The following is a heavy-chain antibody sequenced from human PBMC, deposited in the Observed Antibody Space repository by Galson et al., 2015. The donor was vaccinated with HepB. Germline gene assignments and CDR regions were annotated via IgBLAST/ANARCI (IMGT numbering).Heavy chain of an antibody. CDR3: ARDWGVVGGGDYYYYYGMDV. J-gene: IGHJ6*02. V-gene: IGHV3-30-3*01. CDR2: ISYDGSNK. CDR1: GFTFSSYA. Sequence: SLRLSCAASGFTFSSYAMHWVRQAPGKGLEWVAVISYDGSNKYYADSVKGRFTISRDNSKNTLYLQMNSLRAEDTAVYYCARDWGVVGGGDYYYYYGMDVWGQGTTVTVSS. D-gene: IGHD3-16*01.